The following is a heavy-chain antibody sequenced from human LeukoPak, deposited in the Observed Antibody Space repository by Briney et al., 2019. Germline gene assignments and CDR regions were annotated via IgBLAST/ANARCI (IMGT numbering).Heavy chain of an antibody. V-gene: IGHV3-64D*06. Sequence: LPGGSLRLSCSASGFTFSSYAMHWVRQAPGKGLEYVSAISSNGGSTYYADSVKGRFTISRDNSKNTLYLQMSSLRAEDTAVYYCVKDFENTILRGVRFDYWGQGTLVTVSS. CDR2: ISSNGGST. CDR3: VKDFENTILRGVRFDY. CDR1: GFTFSSYA. J-gene: IGHJ4*02. D-gene: IGHD3-10*01.